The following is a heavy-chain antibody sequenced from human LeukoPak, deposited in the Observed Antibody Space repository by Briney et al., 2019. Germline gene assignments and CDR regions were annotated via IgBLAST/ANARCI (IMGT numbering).Heavy chain of an antibody. CDR3: AKGNNWNYPPPDV. CDR2: ISWDGGST. D-gene: IGHD1-7*01. Sequence: PGGSLRLSCAASGFTFDDYAMHWVRQAPGKGLEWVSLISWDGGSTYYADSVKGRFTISRDNSKNSLYLQMNSLRAEDTALYYCAKGNNWNYPPPDVWGKGTTVTVSS. J-gene: IGHJ6*04. CDR1: GFTFDDYA. V-gene: IGHV3-43D*03.